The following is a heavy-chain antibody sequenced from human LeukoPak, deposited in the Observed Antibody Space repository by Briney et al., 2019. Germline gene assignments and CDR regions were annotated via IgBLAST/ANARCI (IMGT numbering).Heavy chain of an antibody. CDR3: ARKEMAPN. V-gene: IGHV3-30*03. Sequence: GGSLRLSCAASGFTFSSYGMHWVRLAPGKGLEWVAVISYDGSNKYYADSVKGRFTISRDNSKNTLYLQMNSLRAEDTAVYYCARKEMAPNWGQGTLVTASS. CDR1: GFTFSSYG. J-gene: IGHJ4*02. CDR2: ISYDGSNK. D-gene: IGHD5-24*01.